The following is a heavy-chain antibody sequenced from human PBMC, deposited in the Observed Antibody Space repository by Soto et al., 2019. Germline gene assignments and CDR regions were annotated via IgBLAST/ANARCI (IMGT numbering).Heavy chain of an antibody. CDR1: GFTFSTYA. Sequence: GGSLRLSCAASGFTFSTYAMNWVRQAPGKGLGWVSTISGSGGSTYYADSVKGRLTISRDNSKNTLYLQMNSLRAEDTAVYYCANALSDIVVVPAAIGVFDYWGEGALVTVPS. CDR2: ISGSGGST. J-gene: IGHJ4*02. D-gene: IGHD2-2*02. CDR3: ANALSDIVVVPAAIGVFDY. V-gene: IGHV3-23*01.